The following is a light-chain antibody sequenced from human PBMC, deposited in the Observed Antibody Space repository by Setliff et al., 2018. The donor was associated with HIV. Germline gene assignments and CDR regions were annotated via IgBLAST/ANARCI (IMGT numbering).Light chain of an antibody. CDR3: LLQYDSARF. V-gene: IGLV7-43*01. CDR1: TGAVTSDYY. J-gene: IGLJ2*01. CDR2: NIN. Sequence: VVTQEPSLTVSPGGTVTLTCASSTGAVTSDYYPYWFQQKAGRAPRALIYNINNKHSWTPARFSGSLLRGKAALTLSGVQPEDEADYYCLLQYDSARFFGGGTKVTVL.